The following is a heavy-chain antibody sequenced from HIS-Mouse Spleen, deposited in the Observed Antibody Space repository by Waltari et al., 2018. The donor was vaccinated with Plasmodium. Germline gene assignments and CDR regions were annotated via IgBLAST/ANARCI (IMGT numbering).Heavy chain of an antibody. Sequence: QVQLVESGGGVVQPGGSMILSCAAFGFTFSGYAMHWVRQAPGKGLEWVAVISYDGSNKYYADSVKGRFTISRDNSKNTLYLQMNSLRAEDTAVYYCALSGHWGQGTLVTVSS. CDR3: ALSGH. D-gene: IGHD3-10*01. CDR2: ISYDGSNK. J-gene: IGHJ4*02. V-gene: IGHV3-30*04. CDR1: GFTFSGYA.